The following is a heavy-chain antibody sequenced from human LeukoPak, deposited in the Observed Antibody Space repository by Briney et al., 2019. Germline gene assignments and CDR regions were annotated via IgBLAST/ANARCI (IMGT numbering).Heavy chain of an antibody. CDR3: ARERGYCSGGSCYKGKGAFDI. CDR2: ISSSSSYT. CDR1: GFTFSSYS. D-gene: IGHD2-15*01. V-gene: IGHV3-21*01. J-gene: IGHJ3*02. Sequence: GGSLRLSCAASGFTFSSYSMNWVRQAPGKGLEWVSSISSSSSYTYYADSVKGRFTISRDNAKNSLYLQMNSLRAEDTAVYYCARERGYCSGGSCYKGKGAFDIWGQGTMVTVSS.